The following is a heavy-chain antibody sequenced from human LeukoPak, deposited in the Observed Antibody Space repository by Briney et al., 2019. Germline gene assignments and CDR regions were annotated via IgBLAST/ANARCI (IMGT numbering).Heavy chain of an antibody. J-gene: IGHJ4*02. Sequence: ASVKVSCKASGYTFTSYGISWVRQAPGQGLEWMGWINPNSGGTNYAQKFQGRVTVTRDTSISTAYMELSRLRSDDTAVYYCARTYYYDSSGYLKPFGYWGQGTLVTVSS. CDR3: ARTYYYDSSGYLKPFGY. CDR1: GYTFTSYG. V-gene: IGHV1-2*02. CDR2: INPNSGGT. D-gene: IGHD3-22*01.